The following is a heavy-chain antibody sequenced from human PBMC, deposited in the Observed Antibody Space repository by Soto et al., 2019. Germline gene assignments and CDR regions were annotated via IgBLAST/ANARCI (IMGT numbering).Heavy chain of an antibody. V-gene: IGHV3-23*01. J-gene: IGHJ6*02. CDR1: GFTFSSYA. CDR3: ARVRRSSPYYGMDV. CDR2: ISGSGGST. D-gene: IGHD2-2*01. Sequence: PGGSLRLSCAASGFTFSSYAMSWVRQAPGEGLEWVSAISGSGGSTYYADSVKGRFTISRDNSKNTLYLQMNSLRAEDTAVYYCARVRRSSPYYGMDVWGQGTTVTVSS.